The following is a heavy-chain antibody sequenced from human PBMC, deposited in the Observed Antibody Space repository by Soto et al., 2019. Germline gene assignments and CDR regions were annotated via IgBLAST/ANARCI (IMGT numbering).Heavy chain of an antibody. Sequence: ASVKVSCKASGYTFTSYDINWVRQATGQGLEWMGWMNPNSGNTGYAQKFQGRVTMTRNTSISTAYMELSSLRSEDTAVYYCARDGGARGVTMYGMDVWGQGTTVTVSS. CDR1: GYTFTSYD. CDR3: ARDGGARGVTMYGMDV. D-gene: IGHD3-10*01. J-gene: IGHJ6*02. V-gene: IGHV1-8*01. CDR2: MNPNSGNT.